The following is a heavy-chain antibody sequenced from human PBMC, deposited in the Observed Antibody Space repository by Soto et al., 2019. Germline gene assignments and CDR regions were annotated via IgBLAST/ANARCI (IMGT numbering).Heavy chain of an antibody. CDR1: GFTFTDFH. CDR3: ARGDFAFYGATGHFDY. V-gene: IGHV3-11*01. J-gene: IGHJ4*02. D-gene: IGHD4-17*01. Sequence: QVQLVESGGGLVKPGGSLRLSCAASGFTFTDFHMSWIRRAPGKGLEWVSNIIPSGGYKFYADSVKGRFTISRDNAKNFLYLQMNSLSAEDTAVYYCARGDFAFYGATGHFDYWGQGSLVTVSS. CDR2: IIPSGGYK.